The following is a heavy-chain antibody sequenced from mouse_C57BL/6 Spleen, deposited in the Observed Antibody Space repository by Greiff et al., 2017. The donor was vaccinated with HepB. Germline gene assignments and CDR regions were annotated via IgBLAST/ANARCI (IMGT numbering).Heavy chain of an antibody. CDR1: GFTFSDYG. J-gene: IGHJ4*01. D-gene: IGHD1-1*01. V-gene: IGHV5-17*01. Sequence: EVQGVESGGGLVKPGGSLKLSCAASGFTFSDYGMHWVRQAPEKGLEWVAYISSGSSTIYYADTVKGRFTISRDNAKNTLFLQMTSLRSEDTAMYYCARRDYGSPHAMDYWGQGTSVTVSS. CDR2: ISSGSSTI. CDR3: ARRDYGSPHAMDY.